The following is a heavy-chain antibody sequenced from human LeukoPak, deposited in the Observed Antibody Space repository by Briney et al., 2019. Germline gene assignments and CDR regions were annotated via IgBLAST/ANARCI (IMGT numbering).Heavy chain of an antibody. D-gene: IGHD3-10*01. J-gene: IGHJ4*02. CDR1: GFTFSSYA. CDR2: MSGSGGST. V-gene: IGHV3-23*01. CDR3: AKASTVALLWFGELFDY. Sequence: GGSLRLSCAASGFTFSSYAMSWIRQAPGKGLEWVSAMSGSGGSTYYADSVKGRFTISRDNSKNTLYLQMNSLRAEDTAVYYCAKASTVALLWFGELFDYWGQGTLVTVSS.